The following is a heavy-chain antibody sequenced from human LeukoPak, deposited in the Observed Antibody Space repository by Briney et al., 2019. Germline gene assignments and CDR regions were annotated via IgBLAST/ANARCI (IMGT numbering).Heavy chain of an antibody. Sequence: GGSLRLSCAASGFTFSNAWMSWVRQAPGKGLDWVGRIKSKTDGGTTDYAAPVKGRFTISRDDSKNTLYLQMNSLKTEDTAVYYCTTLVRSDNYYYYYMDVWGKGTTVTVSS. V-gene: IGHV3-15*01. CDR2: IKSKTDGGTT. CDR1: GFTFSNAW. D-gene: IGHD3-10*01. CDR3: TTLVRSDNYYYYYMDV. J-gene: IGHJ6*03.